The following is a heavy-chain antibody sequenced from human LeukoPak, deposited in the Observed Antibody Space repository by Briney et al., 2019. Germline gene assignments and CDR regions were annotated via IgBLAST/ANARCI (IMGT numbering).Heavy chain of an antibody. J-gene: IGHJ3*02. D-gene: IGHD2-15*01. Sequence: GGSLRLSCVSSGLTFSSYWMTWVRQVPGKGLEWVANIKEDGSAKSYVDSVKGRFTISRDNAKNALYLQMDGLRVEDTAVYYCARDYDYFSGHNLDAYDIWAQGTTVTVSS. CDR2: IKEDGSAK. CDR1: GLTFSSYW. V-gene: IGHV3-7*01. CDR3: ARDYDYFSGHNLDAYDI.